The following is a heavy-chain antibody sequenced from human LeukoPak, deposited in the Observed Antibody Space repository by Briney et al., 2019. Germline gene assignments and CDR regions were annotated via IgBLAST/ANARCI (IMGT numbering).Heavy chain of an antibody. CDR2: ISSSGSTI. Sequence: GSLRLSCAASGFTFSDYYMSWIRQAPGKGLEWVSYISSSGSTIYYADSVEGRFTISRDNAKNSLYLQMNSLRAEDTAVYYCARDHLPPFSGSYGYWGQGTLVTVSS. CDR3: ARDHLPPFSGSYGY. D-gene: IGHD1-26*01. CDR1: GFTFSDYY. V-gene: IGHV3-11*04. J-gene: IGHJ4*02.